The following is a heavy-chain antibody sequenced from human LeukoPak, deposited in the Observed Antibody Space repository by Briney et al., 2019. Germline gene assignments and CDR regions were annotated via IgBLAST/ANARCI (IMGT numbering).Heavy chain of an antibody. V-gene: IGHV3-30*03. D-gene: IGHD6-19*01. J-gene: IGHJ4*02. CDR1: GFTFSSYG. CDR3: GRSPIGVAPLDY. CDR2: ISYDGSNK. Sequence: GGSLRLSCAASGFTFSSYGMHWVRQAPGKGLEWVAVISYDGSNKYYADSVKGRFTISRDNAKNSLYLQMDSLRAEDTAVYYCGRSPIGVAPLDYWGQGTLVTVSS.